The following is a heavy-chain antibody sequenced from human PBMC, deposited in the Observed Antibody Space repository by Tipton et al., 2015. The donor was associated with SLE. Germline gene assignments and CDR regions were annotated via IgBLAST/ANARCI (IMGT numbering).Heavy chain of an antibody. CDR3: ARGSALRFLEWLLSDAFDI. J-gene: IGHJ3*02. Sequence: TLSLTCTVSGGSISSSGYYLSWIRQPPGKGLEWIGEINHSGSTNYNPSLKSRVTISVDTSKNQFSLKLSSVTAADTAVYYCARGSALRFLEWLLSDAFDIWGQGTMVTVSS. CDR1: GGSISSSGYY. D-gene: IGHD3-3*01. V-gene: IGHV4-39*07. CDR2: INHSGST.